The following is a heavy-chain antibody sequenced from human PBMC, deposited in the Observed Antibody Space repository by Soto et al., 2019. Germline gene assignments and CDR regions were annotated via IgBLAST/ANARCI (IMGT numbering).Heavy chain of an antibody. J-gene: IGHJ2*01. CDR3: ARGNHRWLQLWYFDL. Sequence: SVKVSCKASGYTFTNYPISWVRQAPGQGLEWMGGIIPIFGTVNYAQKFQGGVTITADESTSTAYMELSSLRSEDTAVYYCARGNHRWLQLWYFDLWGRGTLVTVSS. CDR1: GYTFTNYP. CDR2: IIPIFGTV. D-gene: IGHD5-12*01. V-gene: IGHV1-69*13.